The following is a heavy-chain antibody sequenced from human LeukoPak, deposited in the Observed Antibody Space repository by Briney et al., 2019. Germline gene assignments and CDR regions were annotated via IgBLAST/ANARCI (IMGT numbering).Heavy chain of an antibody. CDR3: ARRDPGLYFFVY. V-gene: IGHV5-51*01. CDR2: IYPGDSDT. CDR1: GYIFTSYW. J-gene: IGHJ4*02. Sequence: KIGESLKISCQGSGYIFTSYWIGWVRQMPGKGLEWMGIIYPGDSDTAYSPSFQGQVTISADKSLSTAYLQWSNLKASDTAMYYCARRDPGLYFFVYWSRGTLVTVSS. D-gene: IGHD2-8*01.